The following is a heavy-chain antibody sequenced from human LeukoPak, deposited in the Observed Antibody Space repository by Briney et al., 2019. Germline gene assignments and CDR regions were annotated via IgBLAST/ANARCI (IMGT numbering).Heavy chain of an antibody. CDR2: INPNSGGT. J-gene: IGHJ4*02. Sequence: GASVKVSCKASGYTFTGYYMHWVRQAPGQGLEWMGWINPNSGGTNYALKFQGRVTMTRDTSISTAYMELSRLRSDDTAVYYCARLTVTTCFDYWGQGTLVTVSS. V-gene: IGHV1-2*02. CDR1: GYTFTGYY. D-gene: IGHD4-17*01. CDR3: ARLTVTTCFDY.